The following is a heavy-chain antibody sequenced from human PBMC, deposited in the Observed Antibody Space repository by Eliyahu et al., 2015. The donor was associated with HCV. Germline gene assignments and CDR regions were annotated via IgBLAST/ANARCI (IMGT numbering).Heavy chain of an antibody. CDR3: ARMRYSSSRYHYYYGMDV. CDR2: IYYXGST. D-gene: IGHD6-13*01. CDR1: GGSXSSYY. Sequence: QVQLQESGPGLVKPSETLSLTCTVSGGSXSSYYXSWIRQPPGKGLEWIGYIYYXGSTNYNPSLKSRVTISVDTSKNQFSLKLSSVTAADTAVYYCARMRYSSSRYHYYYGMDVWGQGTTVTVSS. V-gene: IGHV4-59*01. J-gene: IGHJ6*02.